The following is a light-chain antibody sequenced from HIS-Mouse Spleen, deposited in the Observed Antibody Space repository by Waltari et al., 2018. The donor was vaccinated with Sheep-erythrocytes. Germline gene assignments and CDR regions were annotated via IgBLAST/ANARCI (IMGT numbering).Light chain of an antibody. CDR2: GAS. J-gene: IGKJ1*01. CDR3: QQYNNWPET. V-gene: IGKV3-15*01. Sequence: EIVMTQSPATLSVSPGERATLSCRASQSVSSNLAWYQQKPGQAPRLLFYGASPRATGIPARFSGSGSGTEFTLTISSMQSEDFAVYYCQQYNNWPETFGQGTKVEIK. CDR1: QSVSSN.